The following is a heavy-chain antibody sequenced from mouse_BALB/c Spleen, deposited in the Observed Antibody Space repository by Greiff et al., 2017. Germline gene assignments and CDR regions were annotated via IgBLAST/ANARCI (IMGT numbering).Heavy chain of an antibody. CDR2: ILPGSGST. CDR3: AREYYRYAWFAY. D-gene: IGHD2-14*01. Sequence: VQLQQSGAELMKPGASVKISCKATGYTFSSYWIEWVKQRPGHGLEWIGEILPGSGSTNYNEKFKGKATFTADTSSNTAYMQISSLTSEDSAVYYCAREYYRYAWFAYWGQGTLVTVSA. V-gene: IGHV1-9*01. CDR1: GYTFSSYW. J-gene: IGHJ3*01.